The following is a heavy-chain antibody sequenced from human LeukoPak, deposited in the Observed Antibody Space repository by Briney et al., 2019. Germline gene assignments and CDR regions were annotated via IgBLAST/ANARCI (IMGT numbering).Heavy chain of an antibody. CDR2: TYYRSRWYN. J-gene: IGHJ4*02. D-gene: IGHD1-1*01. V-gene: IGHV6-1*01. Sequence: PSQTLSLTCAISGDSVSSNSAAWNWIRQSPSRGLEWLGRTYYRSRWYNDYAVSVKGRITINPDTSKNQFSLQLNSVTPEDTAVYYCARALTTLTYEGYWGQGTLVTVSS. CDR3: ARALTTLTYEGY. CDR1: GDSVSSNSAA.